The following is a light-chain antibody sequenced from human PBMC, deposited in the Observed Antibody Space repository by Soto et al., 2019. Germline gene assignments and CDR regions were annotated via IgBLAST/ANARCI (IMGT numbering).Light chain of an antibody. CDR2: AAI. CDR1: QSVRDSF. Sequence: EIVLTQSPDTLSVSPGERATLSCRASQSVRDSFLAWYQQKPGQSPRLLIYAAISRATGIPERFSGSGSETDFTLTIYRLEPEDFAVYYCQQYGSSPYTFGQGTKLEIK. CDR3: QQYGSSPYT. V-gene: IGKV3-20*01. J-gene: IGKJ2*01.